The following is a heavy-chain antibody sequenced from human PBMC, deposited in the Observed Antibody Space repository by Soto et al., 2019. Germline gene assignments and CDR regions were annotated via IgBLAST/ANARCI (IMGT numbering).Heavy chain of an antibody. Sequence: PSETLSLTCTVSGGSIRSYYWSWIRRPPGKGLEWIGYIYYRGSTNYNPSLKTRVTISVDTSKNQFSLKLSSVTAADTAVYYCSSLAYSGSGSYYYSYYYYMDVWGKGTTVT. D-gene: IGHD3-10*01. CDR1: GGSIRSYY. CDR2: IYYRGST. CDR3: SSLAYSGSGSYYYSYYYYMDV. J-gene: IGHJ6*03. V-gene: IGHV4-59*01.